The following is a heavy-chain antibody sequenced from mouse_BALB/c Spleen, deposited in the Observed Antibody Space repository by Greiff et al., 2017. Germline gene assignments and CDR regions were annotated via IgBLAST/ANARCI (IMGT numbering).Heavy chain of an antibody. Sequence: VQLQESGPGLVQPSQSLSITCTVSGFSLTSYGVHWVRQSPGKGLEWLGVIWSGGSTDYNAAFISRLSISKDNSKSQVFFKMNSLQADDTAIYYCASFYYGNYSWFAYWGQGTLVTVSA. CDR1: GFSLTSYG. CDR2: IWSGGST. J-gene: IGHJ3*01. V-gene: IGHV2-4-1*01. CDR3: ASFYYGNYSWFAY. D-gene: IGHD2-1*01.